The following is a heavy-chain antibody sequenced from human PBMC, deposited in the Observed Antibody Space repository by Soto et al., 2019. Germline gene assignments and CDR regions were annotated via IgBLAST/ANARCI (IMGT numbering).Heavy chain of an antibody. CDR3: ARVLTMERPPHFDY. CDR1: GASISSDNW. D-gene: IGHD3-10*01. V-gene: IGHV4-4*02. J-gene: IGHJ4*02. Sequence: SETLSLTCAVSGASISSDNWWSWVRQPPGKGLEWIGEIYRSGGTNYNPSLRSRVTISVDKSKNEFSLKLSSVTAADTAVYFCARVLTMERPPHFDYWGQGTLVTVSS. CDR2: IYRSGGT.